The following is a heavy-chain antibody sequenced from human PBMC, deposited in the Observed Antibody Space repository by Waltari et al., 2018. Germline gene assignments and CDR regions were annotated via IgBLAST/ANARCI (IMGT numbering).Heavy chain of an antibody. CDR1: GFPFSSYA. Sequence: EVQLLESGGALVQPGGSLRLSCADSGFPFSSYAMSWVRQAPGKGLEWVSVIYSGGVSTYYADSVKGRFTISRHNSKNTLYLQMNSLRAEDTAVYYCAKDSTYLGLDYWGQGTLVTVSS. CDR2: IYSGGVST. D-gene: IGHD1-26*01. J-gene: IGHJ4*02. CDR3: AKDSTYLGLDY. V-gene: IGHV3-23*03.